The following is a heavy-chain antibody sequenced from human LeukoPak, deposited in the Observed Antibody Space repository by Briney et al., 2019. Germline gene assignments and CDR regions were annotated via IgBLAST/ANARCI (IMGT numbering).Heavy chain of an antibody. V-gene: IGHV3-21*04. CDR2: ISSSSNFI. J-gene: IGHJ3*02. Sequence: PGGSLRLSCAASGFTFSDYRMNWVRQAPGKGLEWLSSISSSSNFIKYAASVRGRFTISRDDAKSSVYLQMNSLRAEDTAVYYCAKDFPDDYSNYEAITGAFDIWGQGTMVTVSS. D-gene: IGHD4-11*01. CDR3: AKDFPDDYSNYEAITGAFDI. CDR1: GFTFSDYR.